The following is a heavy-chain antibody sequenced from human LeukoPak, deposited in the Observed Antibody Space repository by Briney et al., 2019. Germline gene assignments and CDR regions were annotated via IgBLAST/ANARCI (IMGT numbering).Heavy chain of an antibody. V-gene: IGHV4-39*01. CDR3: ARPCWKGSLDY. Sequence: SETLSLTCTVSGGSISSSSYYWGWLRQPPGKGLEWIGSIYYSGSTYYNPSLKSRVTISVDTSKNQFSLKLSSVTAADTAVYDCARPCWKGSLDYWGQGTLVTVSS. CDR1: GGSISSSSYY. D-gene: IGHD1-1*01. CDR2: IYYSGST. J-gene: IGHJ4*02.